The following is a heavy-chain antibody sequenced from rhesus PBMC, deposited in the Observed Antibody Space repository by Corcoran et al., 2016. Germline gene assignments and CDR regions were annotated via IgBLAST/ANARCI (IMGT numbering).Heavy chain of an antibody. CDR2: ISGSSGST. J-gene: IGHJ4*01. CDR1: GGSISDDSY. D-gene: IGHD6-31*01. V-gene: IGHV4S7*01. Sequence: QVQLQESGPGLVKPSETLSLTCAVSGGSISDDSYWRWLRQPPGKGLEWIGYISGSSGSTYYNPSLKSRVTISTDTSKNQFSLKLSSETAADTAVYYCARSGRLYFDYWGQGVLVTVSS. CDR3: ARSGRLYFDY.